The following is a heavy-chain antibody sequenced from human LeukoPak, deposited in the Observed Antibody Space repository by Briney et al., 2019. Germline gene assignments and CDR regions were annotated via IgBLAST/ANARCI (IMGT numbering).Heavy chain of an antibody. CDR1: GFTFSSYA. D-gene: IGHD3-9*01. CDR3: AKATPYDILTDYYPLYFDY. CDR2: ISGSGGST. Sequence: PGGSLRLSCAASGFTFSSYAMSWVRQAPGKGLEWVSAISGSGGSTYYADSVKGRFTISRDNSKNTLYLQMNSLRAEDTAVYYCAKATPYDILTDYYPLYFDYWGQGTLVTVSS. J-gene: IGHJ4*02. V-gene: IGHV3-23*01.